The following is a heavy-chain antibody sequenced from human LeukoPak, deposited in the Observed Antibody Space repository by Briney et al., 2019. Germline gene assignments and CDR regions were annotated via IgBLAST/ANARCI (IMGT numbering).Heavy chain of an antibody. CDR1: GGTFSNYA. V-gene: IGHV1-69*06. J-gene: IGHJ5*02. D-gene: IGHD3-16*02. Sequence: SVKVSCKASGGTFSNYAISWVRQAPGQGLEWMGGIIPIFGTTNYAQKFQGRVTITADKSTSTAYMELRSLRSDDTAVYYCARDSNYDYVWGGYRPRALDPWGQGTLVTVSS. CDR3: ARDSNYDYVWGGYRPRALDP. CDR2: IIPIFGTT.